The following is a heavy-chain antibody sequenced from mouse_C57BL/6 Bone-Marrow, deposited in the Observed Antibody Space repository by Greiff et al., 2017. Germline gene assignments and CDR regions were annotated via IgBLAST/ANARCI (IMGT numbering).Heavy chain of an antibody. Sequence: QVQLKESGPGLVQPSQSLSITCTVSGFSLTSYGVHWVRQSPGKGLEWLGVIWRGGSTDYNAAFISRLSISKDNSKSQVFFKMNSLQADDTAIYYCARSIGFSTTVVAGFDYWGQGTTLTVSS. CDR3: ARSIGFSTTVVAGFDY. CDR2: IWRGGST. D-gene: IGHD1-1*01. CDR1: GFSLTSYG. J-gene: IGHJ2*01. V-gene: IGHV2-2*01.